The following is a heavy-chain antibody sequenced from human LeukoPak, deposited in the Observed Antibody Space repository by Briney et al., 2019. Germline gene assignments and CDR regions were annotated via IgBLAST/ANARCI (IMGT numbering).Heavy chain of an antibody. CDR2: ISSGSNYI. CDR3: ARVGTRAD. V-gene: IGHV3-21*01. D-gene: IGHD1-1*01. Sequence: GGSLRLSCAASGFTFSSYTMNWVRQAPGKGLEWVSSISSGSNYIHYADSLKGRFTISRHNPNNSLYLQMDSLRAEDTAVYYCARVGTRADWGQGTLVTVSS. J-gene: IGHJ4*02. CDR1: GFTFSSYT.